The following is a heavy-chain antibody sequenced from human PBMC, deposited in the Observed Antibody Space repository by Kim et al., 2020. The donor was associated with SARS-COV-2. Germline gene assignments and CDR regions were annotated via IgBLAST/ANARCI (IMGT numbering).Heavy chain of an antibody. D-gene: IGHD2-2*01. CDR2: IIPIFGTA. CDR3: ARDGPGRRVVVDDYYGMDV. J-gene: IGHJ6*02. CDR1: GGTFSSYA. V-gene: IGHV1-69*13. Sequence: SVKVSCKASGGTFSSYAISWVRQAPGQGLEWMGGIIPIFGTANYAQKFQGRVTITADESTSTAYMELSSLRSEDTAVYYCARDGPGRRVVVDDYYGMDVWGQGTTVTVSS.